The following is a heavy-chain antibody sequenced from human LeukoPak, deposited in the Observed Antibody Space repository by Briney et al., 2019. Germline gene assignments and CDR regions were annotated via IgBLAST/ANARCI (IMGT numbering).Heavy chain of an antibody. CDR1: GFTFSSYA. J-gene: IGHJ4*02. CDR2: ISGGGGSA. D-gene: IGHD6-13*01. CDR3: AKDWDSSSWYSNYFDY. Sequence: GGSLRLSCAASGFTFSSYALTWVRQAPGKGLEWVSAISGGGGSAYYADSVKGRFTISRDSSMNTLYLQMNSLTAGDTAVYYCAKDWDSSSWYSNYFDYWGQGTLVTVSS. V-gene: IGHV3-23*01.